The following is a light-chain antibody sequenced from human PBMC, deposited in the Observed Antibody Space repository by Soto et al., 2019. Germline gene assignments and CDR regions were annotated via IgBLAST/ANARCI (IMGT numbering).Light chain of an antibody. CDR1: SSNIGGNS. CDR3: GSWDSSLSAYV. V-gene: IGLV1-51*01. CDR2: DDN. Sequence: QSVLTQPPSVSAAPGQKVTISCSGSSSNIGGNSVSWYQQLPGTAPKLLLYDDNKRPSGILDRFSGSKSGTAAALGITGFQTGDEADYYCGSWDSSLSAYVFGTGTKVTVL. J-gene: IGLJ1*01.